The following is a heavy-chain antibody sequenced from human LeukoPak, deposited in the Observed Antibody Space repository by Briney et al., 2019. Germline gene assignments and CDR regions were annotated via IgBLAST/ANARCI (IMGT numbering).Heavy chain of an antibody. Sequence: PSETLSLTCTVSGGSISSYYWSWIRQPPGKGLEWIGYIYYSGSTNYNPSLKSRVTISVDTSKNQFSLKLSSVTAADTAVYYCAKFTMVRGVTRVNAFDIWGQGTMATVSS. CDR2: IYYSGST. V-gene: IGHV4-59*01. J-gene: IGHJ3*02. CDR1: GGSISSYY. D-gene: IGHD3-10*01. CDR3: AKFTMVRGVTRVNAFDI.